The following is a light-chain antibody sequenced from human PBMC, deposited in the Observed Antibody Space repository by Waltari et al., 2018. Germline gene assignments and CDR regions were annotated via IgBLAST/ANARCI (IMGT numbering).Light chain of an antibody. CDR2: DTS. J-gene: IGKJ4*01. CDR1: QSVDMY. CDR3: QQRRNWPLT. Sequence: EIMLTQSPATLSLSPGERATISCRARQSVDMYLAWYQQRPGQAPRLLIYDTSNRATDIPAMFSGSGSETDCSLTISSLEPEDFAVYYCQQRRNWPLTFGGGTKVEIK. V-gene: IGKV3-11*01.